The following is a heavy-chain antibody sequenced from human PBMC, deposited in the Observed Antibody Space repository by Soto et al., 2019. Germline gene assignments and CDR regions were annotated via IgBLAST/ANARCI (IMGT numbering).Heavy chain of an antibody. D-gene: IGHD3-3*01. CDR2: IYYSGST. CDR1: GGSISSYY. Sequence: SETLSLTCTVSGGSISSYYWSWIRQPPGKGLEWIGYIYYSGSTNYNPSLKSRVTISVDTSKNQFSLKLSSVTAADTAVYYCATSTNFWSGYFYYYYYMDVWGKGTTVTVSS. CDR3: ATSTNFWSGYFYYYYYMDV. V-gene: IGHV4-59*01. J-gene: IGHJ6*03.